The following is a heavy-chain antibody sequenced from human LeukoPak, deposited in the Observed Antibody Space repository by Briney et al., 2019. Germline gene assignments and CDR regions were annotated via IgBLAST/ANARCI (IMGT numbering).Heavy chain of an antibody. CDR2: INTDESVI. CDR1: GFTFRNYW. Sequence: GGSLRLSCTASGFTFRNYWMHWVRHVPGKGLVWVSRINTDESVITYADSVKGRFSISRDNAKNTLYLQMSSLRAEDTALYYCARDLGYCSGGRCYYYYGMDVWGQGTTVTVSS. CDR3: ARDLGYCSGGRCYYYYGMDV. J-gene: IGHJ6*02. D-gene: IGHD2-15*01. V-gene: IGHV3-74*01.